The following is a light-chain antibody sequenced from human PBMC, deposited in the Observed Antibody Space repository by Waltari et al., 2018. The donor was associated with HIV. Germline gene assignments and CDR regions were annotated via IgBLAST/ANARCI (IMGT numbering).Light chain of an antibody. Sequence: EIVMTQSPPTLAVSPGQRVTLSCRASQSISAKVAWYQQSPGQAPRLLIYEVATRPTGIPARFSGSGSGTEFTLTISSLQSEDFATYFCQQYDDGPRGITFGQGTMLEIK. CDR3: QQYDDGPRGIT. CDR2: EVA. V-gene: IGKV3-15*01. CDR1: QSISAK. J-gene: IGKJ2*01.